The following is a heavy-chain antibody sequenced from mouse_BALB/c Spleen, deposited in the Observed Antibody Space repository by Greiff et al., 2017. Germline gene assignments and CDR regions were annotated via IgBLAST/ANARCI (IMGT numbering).Heavy chain of an antibody. V-gene: IGHV2-9*02. CDR1: GFSLTSYG. D-gene: IGHD2-4*01. J-gene: IGHJ3*01. Sequence: QVQLKQSGPGLVAPSQCLSISCTVSGFSLTSYGVHWVRQPPGKGLEWLGVIWAGGSTNYYSALMSRLTISKDNSKCQVFLKMNSLQTDDTAMYYCARDLYYDDDEGTWLAYWGQGTLVTVSA. CDR2: IWAGGST. CDR3: ARDLYYDDDEGTWLAY.